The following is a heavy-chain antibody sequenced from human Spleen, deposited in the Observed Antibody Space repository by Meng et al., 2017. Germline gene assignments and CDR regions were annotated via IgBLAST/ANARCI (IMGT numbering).Heavy chain of an antibody. CDR1: GFTFSTYA. Sequence: GGSLRLSCAASGFTFSTYAMHWVRQAPGKGLEWVAVISYDGSNEFYADSVQGRFTVSRDNSKNTLYLQMNNLRAEDTALYYCARYYYDSSAYQHKSGLSYDAFDIWGQGRKVTVSS. CDR2: ISYDGSNE. D-gene: IGHD3-22*01. CDR3: ARYYYDSSAYQHKSGLSYDAFDI. V-gene: IGHV3-30*14. J-gene: IGHJ3*02.